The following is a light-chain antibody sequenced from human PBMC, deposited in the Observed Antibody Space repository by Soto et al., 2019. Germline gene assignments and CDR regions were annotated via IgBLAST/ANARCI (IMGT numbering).Light chain of an antibody. V-gene: IGLV3-21*04. CDR1: NIGSKS. Sequence: SYELTQPPSVSVAPGKTARITCGGNNIGSKSVHWYQQKPGQAPVLVIYYDSDRPSGIPERFSGSNSGNTATLTISRVEAADEADYYCQVWDSSSDRDVVFGEGTKPTLL. CDR3: QVWDSSSDRDVV. J-gene: IGLJ2*01. CDR2: YDS.